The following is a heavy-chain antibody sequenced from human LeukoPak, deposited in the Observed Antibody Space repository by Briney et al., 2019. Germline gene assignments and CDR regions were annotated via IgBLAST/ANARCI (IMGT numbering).Heavy chain of an antibody. CDR1: GGSISISHYY. CDR3: ARQISDYDYYYIDV. D-gene: IGHD3-3*01. Sequence: SDTLSLTCTVSGGSISISHYYWGWIRQPPGKGRESIGTIYYSGTTYYNPSLESRVTMSEDTSKNQFSLTLRSVTATDTAVYYCARQISDYDYYYIDVWGKGTTVTVSS. J-gene: IGHJ6*03. CDR2: IYYSGTT. V-gene: IGHV4-39*01.